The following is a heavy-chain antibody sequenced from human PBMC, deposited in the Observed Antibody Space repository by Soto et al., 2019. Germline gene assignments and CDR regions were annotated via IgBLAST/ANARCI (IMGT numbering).Heavy chain of an antibody. J-gene: IGHJ6*02. D-gene: IGHD6-19*01. CDR1: GYSISSGYY. V-gene: IGHV4-38-2*02. CDR3: ARDGGGYSSGWYSRALYYYCGMDV. CDR2: IYHSGST. Sequence: SETLSLTCAVSGYSISSGYYWGWIRQPPGKGLEWIGSIYHSGSTYYNPSLKSRVTISVDTSKNQFSLKLSSVTAADTAVYYCARDGGGYSSGWYSRALYYYCGMDVWGQGTTVTVSS.